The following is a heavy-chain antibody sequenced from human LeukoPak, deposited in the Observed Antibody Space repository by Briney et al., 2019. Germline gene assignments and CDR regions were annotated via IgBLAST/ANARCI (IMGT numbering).Heavy chain of an antibody. D-gene: IGHD1-26*01. J-gene: IGHJ4*02. Sequence: GASVKVSCKASGYTFAGYYMHWVRQAPGQGLEWMGWINPNSGGTNYAQKFQGRVTMSRDTSISTAYMELSRLRSDDTAVYYCARDREWELLSGLGYWGQGTLVTVSS. CDR2: INPNSGGT. CDR1: GYTFAGYY. CDR3: ARDREWELLSGLGY. V-gene: IGHV1-2*02.